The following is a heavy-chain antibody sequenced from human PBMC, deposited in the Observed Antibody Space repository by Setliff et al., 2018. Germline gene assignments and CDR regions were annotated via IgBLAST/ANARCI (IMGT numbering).Heavy chain of an antibody. V-gene: IGHV1-69*05. CDR3: ARELTIVVPPALALDV. D-gene: IGHD2-2*01. Sequence: ASVKVSCKASGGTFSSYGISWVRQAPGQGLEWMGGTIPMFGSTKYAQKFQERVTIIKDESTSTAYMEVSSLRTEDTAVYYCARELTIVVPPALALDVWGKGTTVTVSS. J-gene: IGHJ6*04. CDR2: TIPMFGST. CDR1: GGTFSSYG.